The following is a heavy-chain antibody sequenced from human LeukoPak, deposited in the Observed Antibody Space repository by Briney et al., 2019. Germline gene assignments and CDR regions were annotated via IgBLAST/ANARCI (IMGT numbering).Heavy chain of an antibody. V-gene: IGHV4-4*07. D-gene: IGHD6-25*01. Sequence: SETLSLTCTVSGGSISGYYWSWIRQPAGKGLEWIGRMSTSGNSNYIPSLVSRVTMSVDTSKNQFSLNLSSVTATDTAVYYCARESGSMRWFDPWGQGTLVTVSS. CDR1: GGSISGYY. J-gene: IGHJ5*02. CDR2: MSTSGNS. CDR3: ARESGSMRWFDP.